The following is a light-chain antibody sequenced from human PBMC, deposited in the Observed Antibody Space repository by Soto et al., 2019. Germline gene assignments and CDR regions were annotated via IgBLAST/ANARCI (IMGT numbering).Light chain of an antibody. CDR2: AAS. J-gene: IGKJ5*01. CDR3: RQSYNSPPIT. V-gene: IGKV1-39*01. Sequence: RSQSPFNMPACVRVKDTHPRPPGQSIFSSLNWYQHKPGKAPNLLIYAASTLQSGVPSRFRGSGYGTDFALTISSLTPADYATYYCRQSYNSPPITFGQGTRLDIK. CDR1: QSIFSS.